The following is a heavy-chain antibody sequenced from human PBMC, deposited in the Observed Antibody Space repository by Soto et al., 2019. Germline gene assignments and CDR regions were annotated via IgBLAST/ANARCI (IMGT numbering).Heavy chain of an antibody. V-gene: IGHV4-59*08. CDR1: GGSISSYY. J-gene: IGHJ5*02. D-gene: IGHD3-3*01. Sequence: SETLSLTCTVSGGSISSYYWSWIRQPPGKGLEWIGYIYYSGSTNYNPSLKSRVTISVDTSKNQFSLKLSSVTAADTAVYYCASSDYYDFWSGYSISFDPWGQGTLVTVSS. CDR3: ASSDYYDFWSGYSISFDP. CDR2: IYYSGST.